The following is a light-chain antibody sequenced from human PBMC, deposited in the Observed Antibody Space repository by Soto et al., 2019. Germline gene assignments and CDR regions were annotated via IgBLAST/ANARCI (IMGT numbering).Light chain of an antibody. Sequence: QSALTQPASVSGSPGQSITISCTGTSSDVGSHNLVSWYRQYLGKAPKLMIYDGSERPSGVSNRFSASKSGNTASLTISGLQAEDEADYYCWSYAGADTWVFGGGTKLTVL. J-gene: IGLJ3*02. CDR2: DGS. CDR3: WSYAGADTWV. CDR1: SSDVGSHNL. V-gene: IGLV2-23*01.